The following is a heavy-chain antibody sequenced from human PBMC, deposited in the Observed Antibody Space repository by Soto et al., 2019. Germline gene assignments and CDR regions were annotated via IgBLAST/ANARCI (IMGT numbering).Heavy chain of an antibody. CDR2: FDPEDGET. CDR3: ATDMLWYYYDSSGYSHDAFDI. CDR1: GYTLTELS. V-gene: IGHV1-24*01. J-gene: IGHJ3*02. D-gene: IGHD3-22*01. Sequence: GASVKVSCKVSGYTLTELSMHWVRQAPGKGLEWMGGFDPEDGETIYAQKFQGRVTMTEDTSTDTAYMELSSVRSEDTAVYYCATDMLWYYYDSSGYSHDAFDIWGQGTMVTVSS.